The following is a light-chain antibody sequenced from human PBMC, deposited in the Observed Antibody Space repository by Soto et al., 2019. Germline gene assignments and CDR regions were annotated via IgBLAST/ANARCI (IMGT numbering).Light chain of an antibody. CDR1: RSNIGSNS. CDR2: SSN. Sequence: QSVLTQPPSASGTPGQRVTISCSGSRSNIGSNSVNWYQQLPRTAPKLLIYSSNQRPSGVPDRFSGSKSGTSASLAISGLQSEDEAHYYCAAWDDSLNGVVFGGGTKVTVL. CDR3: AAWDDSLNGVV. J-gene: IGLJ2*01. V-gene: IGLV1-44*01.